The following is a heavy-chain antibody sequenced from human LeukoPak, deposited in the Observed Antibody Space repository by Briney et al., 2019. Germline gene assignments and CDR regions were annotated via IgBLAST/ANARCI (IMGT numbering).Heavy chain of an antibody. D-gene: IGHD1-1*01. CDR3: ATVSRGTTGNYYYGMDV. V-gene: IGHV1-69*13. Sequence: SVKVSCKASGGTFSSYAISWVRQAPGQGLEWMGGIIPIFGTANYAQKFQGRVTITADESTSTAYMELSSLRSEDTAVYYCATVSRGTTGNYYYGMDVWGQGTTVTVSS. J-gene: IGHJ6*02. CDR2: IIPIFGTA. CDR1: GGTFSSYA.